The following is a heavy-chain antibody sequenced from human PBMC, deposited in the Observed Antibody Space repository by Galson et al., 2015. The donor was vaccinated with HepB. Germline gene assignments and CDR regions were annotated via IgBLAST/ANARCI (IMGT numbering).Heavy chain of an antibody. CDR1: EVSFGNNA. D-gene: IGHD1-26*01. CDR3: ASSGY. J-gene: IGHJ4*02. CDR2: IRSKASAGTT. Sequence: SLRLSCAASEVSFGNNAMSWFRQSPGKGLEWVGFIRSKASAGTTEYAASVNGRFSIFRDDSKSVVYLQMSSLKIEDTAVYYCASSGYWGQGALVTVSS. V-gene: IGHV3-49*03.